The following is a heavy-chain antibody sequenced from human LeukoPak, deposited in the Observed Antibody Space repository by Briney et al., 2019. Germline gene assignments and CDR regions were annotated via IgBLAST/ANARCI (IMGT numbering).Heavy chain of an antibody. CDR1: GGSISSSSYY. Sequence: SETLSLTCTVSGGSISSSSYYWGWIRQPPGKGLEWIGSIYYSGSTYYNPSLKSRVTISVDTSKNQFSLKLSSVTAADTAVYYCARDVGAQGSGWYSVAFDIWGQGTMVIVSS. D-gene: IGHD6-19*01. CDR2: IYYSGST. J-gene: IGHJ3*02. CDR3: ARDVGAQGSGWYSVAFDI. V-gene: IGHV4-39*07.